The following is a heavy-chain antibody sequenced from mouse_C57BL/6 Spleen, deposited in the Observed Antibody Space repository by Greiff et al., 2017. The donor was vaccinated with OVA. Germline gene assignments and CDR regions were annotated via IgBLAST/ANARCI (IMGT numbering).Heavy chain of an antibody. V-gene: IGHV1-18*01. D-gene: IGHD2-12*01. Sequence: EVQLQQSGPELVKPGASVKIPCKASGYTFTDYNMDWVKQSHGKSLEWIGDINPNNGGTIYNQKFKGKATLTVDKSYSTAYMELRSLTSEDTAVYYCARSLLYTTGNAMDYWGQGTSVTVSA. CDR1: GYTFTDYN. CDR3: ARSLLYTTGNAMDY. CDR2: INPNNGGT. J-gene: IGHJ4*01.